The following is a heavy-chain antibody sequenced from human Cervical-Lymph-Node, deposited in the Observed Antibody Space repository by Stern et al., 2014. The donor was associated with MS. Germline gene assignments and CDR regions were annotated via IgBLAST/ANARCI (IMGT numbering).Heavy chain of an antibody. CDR1: GYAFLSYG. J-gene: IGHJ4*02. D-gene: IGHD2-15*01. CDR2: LSAYDGNT. V-gene: IGHV1-18*01. Sequence: QVQLVQSGAEVKKPGTSVKVSCKTSGYAFLSYGVSWLRQAPGQGPEWMGCLSAYDGNTNYAQNLQGRVTMTADTSTSTAYMELRSLRSDDTAVYYCARNVVVVAAIYYFDYWGQGTLVTVSS. CDR3: ARNVVVVAAIYYFDY.